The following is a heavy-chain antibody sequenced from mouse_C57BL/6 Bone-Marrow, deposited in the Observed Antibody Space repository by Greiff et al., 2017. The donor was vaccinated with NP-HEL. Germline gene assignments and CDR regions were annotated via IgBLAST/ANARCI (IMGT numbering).Heavy chain of an antibody. CDR2: INPSNGGT. J-gene: IGHJ1*03. D-gene: IGHD1-1*01. Sequence: QVQLQQPGTELVKPGASVKLSCKASGYTFTSYWMHWVKQRPGQGLEWIGNINPSNGGTNYNEKFKSKATLTVDKSSSTAYLQLSSLTSEDSAVYYCARWDYYGSSPWYFDVWGTGTTVTVSS. V-gene: IGHV1-53*01. CDR1: GYTFTSYW. CDR3: ARWDYYGSSPWYFDV.